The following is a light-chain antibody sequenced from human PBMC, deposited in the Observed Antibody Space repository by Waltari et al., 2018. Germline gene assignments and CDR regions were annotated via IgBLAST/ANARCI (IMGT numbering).Light chain of an antibody. CDR3: CSYAGSYTHVV. J-gene: IGLJ2*01. CDR2: DVS. CDR1: SSDVGGYNY. V-gene: IGLV2-11*01. Sequence: QSALTQPRSVSGSPGQSVTISCTGTSSDVGGYNYGSWYQQQPGKAPKLMIYDVSKLPSGVPDRFSGSKSGNTASLTISGLQAEDEADYYCCSYAGSYTHVVFGGGTKLTVL.